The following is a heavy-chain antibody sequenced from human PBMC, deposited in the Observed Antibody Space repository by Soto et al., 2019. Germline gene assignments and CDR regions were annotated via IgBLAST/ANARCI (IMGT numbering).Heavy chain of an antibody. Sequence: GESLKISCKDSRYTFNNYWISWVRQMPGKGLEWMGIIYPGDSDTRYSPSFQGQVTISADKSISTACLQWSSRKASDTAMYYCARHAGGGGSGGGAYYYYGMDVWGQGTAVTVSS. CDR2: IYPGDSDT. D-gene: IGHD3-10*01. CDR1: RYTFNNYW. J-gene: IGHJ6*02. V-gene: IGHV5-51*01. CDR3: ARHAGGGGSGGGAYYYYGMDV.